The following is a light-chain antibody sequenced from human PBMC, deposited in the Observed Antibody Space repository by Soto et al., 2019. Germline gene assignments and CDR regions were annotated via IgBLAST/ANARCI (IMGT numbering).Light chain of an antibody. Sequence: QSVLTQPPSVSGAPGQRVTISCTGNNSNLGAGYDVHWYQQLPGAAPKLVVFGNRNRPSGVPERFSGSKSGTSASLAITGLQAEDEADYYCEAYDYSLTAFVFGGGTKLTVL. CDR2: GNR. V-gene: IGLV1-40*01. CDR3: EAYDYSLTAFV. J-gene: IGLJ3*02. CDR1: NSNLGAGYD.